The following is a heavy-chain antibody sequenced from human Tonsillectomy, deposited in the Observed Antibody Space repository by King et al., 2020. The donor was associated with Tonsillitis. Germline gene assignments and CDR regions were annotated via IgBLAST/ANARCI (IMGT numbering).Heavy chain of an antibody. CDR1: GFIFTNYW. V-gene: IGHV3-7*01. CDR3: VATPNYYYFDN. CDR2: INQDGNEK. Sequence: VQLVESGEGLVQPGGSLGLSCLGSGFIFTNYWMVWVRQAPGKGREWVASINQDGNEKYYVDSVKGRFSISRDNAKNSLYLQMSSLRVDDTAVYYCVATPNYYYFDNWGQGTLVTVSS. D-gene: IGHD2-8*01. J-gene: IGHJ4*02.